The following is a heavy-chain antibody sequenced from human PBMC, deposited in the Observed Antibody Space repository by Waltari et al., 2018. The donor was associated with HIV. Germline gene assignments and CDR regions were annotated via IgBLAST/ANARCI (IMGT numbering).Heavy chain of an antibody. D-gene: IGHD3-3*01. J-gene: IGHJ5*01. CDR2: AIPMFGTA. Sequence: QVHLVQSGAEVKKPGSSVKVSCKASGGAFVSHSFNWVRQAPGQGLEWMGRAIPMFGTANYARKFQGRVTITADKSTTTAYMELNGLRIDDTAVYYCASARETMRVDFDSWGQGTLVTVS. CDR1: GGAFVSHS. CDR3: ASARETMRVDFDS. V-gene: IGHV1-69*08.